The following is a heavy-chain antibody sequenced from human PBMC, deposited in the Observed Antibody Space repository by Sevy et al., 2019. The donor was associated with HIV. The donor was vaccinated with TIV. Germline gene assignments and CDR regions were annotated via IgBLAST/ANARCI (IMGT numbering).Heavy chain of an antibody. Sequence: GGSLRLSCAASGFPLSNYVMSWIRQAPGKGLEWVSTLIRGGSRTYYAYSVTGRFTISRDNSKNTLYLQMNSLRADDTAIYYCAKRRVQSGLSGGGANYGWDVCGHGSTVTVSS. CDR2: LIRGGSRT. V-gene: IGHV3-23*01. D-gene: IGHD2-15*01. CDR3: AKRRVQSGLSGGGANYGWDV. J-gene: IGHJ6*02. CDR1: GFPLSNYV.